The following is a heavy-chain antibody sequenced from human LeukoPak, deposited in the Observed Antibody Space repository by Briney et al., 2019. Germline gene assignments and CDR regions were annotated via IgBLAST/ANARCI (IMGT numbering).Heavy chain of an antibody. J-gene: IGHJ4*02. Sequence: GGSLRLSCAASGFTFSSYWMSWVRQAPGKGLEWVANIKKDGSEKYYVDSVKGRFTISRDNAKTSLYLQMNSLKTEDTAIYYCMSDLDNWGQGTLVTVSS. V-gene: IGHV3-7*03. CDR2: IKKDGSEK. CDR3: MSDLDN. CDR1: GFTFSSYW.